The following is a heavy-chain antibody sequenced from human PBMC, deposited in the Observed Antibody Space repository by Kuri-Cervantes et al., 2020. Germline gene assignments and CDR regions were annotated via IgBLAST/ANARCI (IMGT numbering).Heavy chain of an antibody. Sequence: ASVKVSCKASGYTFTSYAMHWVRQAPGQRLEWMGWINAGNGNTKYSQKFQGRVTITRDTSASTAYMELSSLRSEGTAVYYCARGGGWYRPFDYWGQGTLVTVSS. CDR3: ARGGGWYRPFDY. D-gene: IGHD6-19*01. J-gene: IGHJ4*02. CDR1: GYTFTSYA. V-gene: IGHV1-3*01. CDR2: INAGNGNT.